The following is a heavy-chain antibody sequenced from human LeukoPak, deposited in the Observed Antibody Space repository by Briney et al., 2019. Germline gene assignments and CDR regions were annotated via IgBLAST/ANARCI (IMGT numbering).Heavy chain of an antibody. CDR3: AKFLPTHIVVANYYFDY. V-gene: IGHV3-38-3*01. D-gene: IGHD2-21*01. Sequence: GGSLRLSCAASGFIVSSNEMSWVRQAPGKGLGWVSSISGGSTYNADSVKGRFTISRDNSKNTLYLQMNSLRAEDTAVYYCAKFLPTHIVVANYYFDYWGQGTLVTVSS. J-gene: IGHJ4*02. CDR1: GFIVSSNE. CDR2: ISGGST.